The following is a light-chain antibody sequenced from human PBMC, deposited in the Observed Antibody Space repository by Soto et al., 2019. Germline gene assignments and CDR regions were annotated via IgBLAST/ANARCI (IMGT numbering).Light chain of an antibody. CDR2: GNS. Sequence: QSVLTQPPSVSGAPGQRVTISCTGSSSNIGAGYDVHWYQQLPGTAPKLLIYGNSNRPSGVPDRFSGSKSGTSASLAITGLQAEDEADYYCQSYDSSLSGSVFGGGTSGPS. CDR3: QSYDSSLSGSV. V-gene: IGLV1-40*01. J-gene: IGLJ3*02. CDR1: SSNIGAGYD.